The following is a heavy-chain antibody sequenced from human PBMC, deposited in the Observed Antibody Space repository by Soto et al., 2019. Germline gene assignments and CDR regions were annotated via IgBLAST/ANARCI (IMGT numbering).Heavy chain of an antibody. CDR3: AKDYQDYYDSKDAFDI. J-gene: IGHJ3*02. V-gene: IGHV3-23*01. D-gene: IGHD3-22*01. Sequence: EVQLLASGGGLVQPGGSLRLSCAASGFTFSSYAMSWVRQAPGKGLEWVSAISGSGGSTYYADSVKGRFTISRDNSKNTLYLQMNSLRAEDTAVYYCAKDYQDYYDSKDAFDIWGQGTMVTVSS. CDR2: ISGSGGST. CDR1: GFTFSSYA.